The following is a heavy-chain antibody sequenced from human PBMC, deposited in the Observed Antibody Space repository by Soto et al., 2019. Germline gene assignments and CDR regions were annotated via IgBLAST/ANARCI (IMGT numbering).Heavy chain of an antibody. CDR1: GDSVSSNSAA. CDR3: ARDEIVVVPAAKDYYYYYGMDV. V-gene: IGHV6-1*01. CDR2: TYYRSKWYN. D-gene: IGHD2-2*01. Sequence: PSQTLSLTCAISGDSVSSNSAAWNWIRQSPSRGLEWLGRTYYRSKWYNDYAVSVKSRITVNPDTSKNQFSLQLNSVTPEDTAVYYCARDEIVVVPAAKDYYYYYGMDVWGQGTTVTVSP. J-gene: IGHJ6*01.